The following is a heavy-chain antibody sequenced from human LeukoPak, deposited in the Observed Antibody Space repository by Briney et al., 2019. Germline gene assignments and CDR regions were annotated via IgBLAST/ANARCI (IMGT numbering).Heavy chain of an antibody. V-gene: IGHV3-7*01. Sequence: GGSLRLSCAVSGFTLSDYWMAWVRQAPGRGLEWVANRKEDGSDKQYVDSVQGRFTISRDNAENSLYLQMNSLRAKDTAVYYCVRESSVWVGPGIGRPLDVWGKGTAVTVSS. CDR2: RKEDGSDK. D-gene: IGHD3-16*01. CDR3: VRESSVWVGPGIGRPLDV. CDR1: GFTLSDYW. J-gene: IGHJ6*04.